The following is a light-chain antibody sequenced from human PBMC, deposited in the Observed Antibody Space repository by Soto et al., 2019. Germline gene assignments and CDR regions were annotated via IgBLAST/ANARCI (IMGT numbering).Light chain of an antibody. CDR2: GAT. J-gene: IGKJ4*01. CDR1: QSISSN. CDR3: QMYNNWVAT. V-gene: IGKV3D-15*01. Sequence: DIVLTQSPAILSVSPRDRASLSSRANQSISSNLAWYQQKPGQAPRILIYGATTRDTGIPARFSGSGSGTDFTLTINRLQSEDFEVYYCQMYNNWVATFGGGTKVDIK.